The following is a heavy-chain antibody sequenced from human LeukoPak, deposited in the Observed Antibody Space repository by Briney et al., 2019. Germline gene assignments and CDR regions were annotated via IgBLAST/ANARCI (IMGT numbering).Heavy chain of an antibody. CDR1: GFTFDDYG. CDR2: ISWDGGST. Sequence: GGSLRLSCAASGFTFDDYGMHWVRQAPGKGLEWVSVISWDGGSTYCADSVKGRFTTSRDNSKNSLYLQMNSLRAEDTALYYCAKDYYGSSSPRGYYYYMDVWGKGTTVTVSS. D-gene: IGHD6-6*01. J-gene: IGHJ6*03. V-gene: IGHV3-43D*04. CDR3: AKDYYGSSSPRGYYYYMDV.